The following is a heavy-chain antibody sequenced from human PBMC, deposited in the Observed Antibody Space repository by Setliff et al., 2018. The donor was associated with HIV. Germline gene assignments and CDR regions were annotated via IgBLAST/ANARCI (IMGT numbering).Heavy chain of an antibody. CDR2: IKEDGSVT. Sequence: PGGSLRLSCAASGFPFSDAWMSWVRQAPGKGLEFVANIKEDGSVTNYVDSVKGRFTISRDNAKNLVFLQMSSLRAEGTAAYYCARDPGSSSFDYWGQGTPVTVSS. V-gene: IGHV3-7*03. CDR1: GFPFSDAW. CDR3: ARDPGSSSFDY. D-gene: IGHD6-19*01. J-gene: IGHJ4*02.